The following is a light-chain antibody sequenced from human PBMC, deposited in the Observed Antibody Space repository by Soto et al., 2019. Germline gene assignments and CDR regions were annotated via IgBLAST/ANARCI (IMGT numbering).Light chain of an antibody. J-gene: IGKJ2*01. V-gene: IGKV1-39*01. CDR1: QSISSY. Sequence: DIQMTQSPSSLSASVGDRVTITCRASQSISSYLNWYQQKPGKAPKLLIHAASSLQSGLPSRFSGSGSGTDFTLIISRLQPEDFATYYCQQNHSTPYTFGQGTNLEIK. CDR3: QQNHSTPYT. CDR2: AAS.